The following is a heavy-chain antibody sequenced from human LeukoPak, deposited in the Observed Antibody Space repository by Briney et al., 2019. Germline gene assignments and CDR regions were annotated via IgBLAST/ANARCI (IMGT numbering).Heavy chain of an antibody. CDR2: ISDDGRSK. CDR3: AKRPSDYGDYVSYFDY. Sequence: PGGSLRLSCAASGFSLISYGMHGVRQAPGKGLEWVGVISDDGRSKDYADSVKGRFTISRDNSKDTLYLQMNSLRDEDTAVYYCAKRPSDYGDYVSYFDYWGQGTLVTVSS. CDR1: GFSLISYG. D-gene: IGHD4-17*01. J-gene: IGHJ4*02. V-gene: IGHV3-30*18.